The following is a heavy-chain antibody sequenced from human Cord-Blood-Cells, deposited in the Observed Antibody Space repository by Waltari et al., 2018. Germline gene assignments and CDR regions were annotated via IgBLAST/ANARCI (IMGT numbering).Heavy chain of an antibody. CDR1: VFTFSTYS. J-gene: IGHJ4*02. CDR3: ARDDGYNWNFDY. Sequence: EVQMAESGGGLVQRGGSLRLSCAASVFTFSTYSVNWVRQAPGKVLEWVSSISSSSSYIYYADSVKGRFTISRDNAKNSLYLQMNSLRAEDTAVYYCARDDGYNWNFDYWGQGTLVTVSS. CDR2: ISSSSSYI. D-gene: IGHD1-20*01. V-gene: IGHV3-21*01.